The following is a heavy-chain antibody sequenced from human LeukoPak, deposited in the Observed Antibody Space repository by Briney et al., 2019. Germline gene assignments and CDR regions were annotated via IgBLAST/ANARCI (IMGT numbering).Heavy chain of an antibody. CDR3: ARERETYNDY. CDR1: GFTFSSYW. J-gene: IGHJ4*02. V-gene: IGHV3-7*01. Sequence: GGSLRLSCAASGFTFSSYWMTWVRQAPGKGLEWVANIKRDGSEKYSVDSVKGRFTISRDNAKNSLYLQMHSLRAEDTAVYYCARERETYNDYWGQGTLVTVSS. CDR2: IKRDGSEK. D-gene: IGHD1-1*01.